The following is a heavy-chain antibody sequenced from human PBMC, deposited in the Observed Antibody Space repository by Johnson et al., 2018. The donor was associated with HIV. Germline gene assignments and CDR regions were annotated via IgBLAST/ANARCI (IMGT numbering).Heavy chain of an antibody. Sequence: VQLVESGGGLIQPGGSLRLSCAASGFTVSSNYMSWVRQAPGKGLEWVSGISWNSGSIGYADSVKGRFTISRDNSKNTLYLQMNSLRAEDTAVYYCASSYDSSGFDAFDIWGQGTMVTVSS. CDR2: SWNSGSI. V-gene: IGHV3-53*01. J-gene: IGHJ3*02. CDR1: GFTVSSNY. CDR3: ASSYDSSGFDAFDI. D-gene: IGHD3-22*01.